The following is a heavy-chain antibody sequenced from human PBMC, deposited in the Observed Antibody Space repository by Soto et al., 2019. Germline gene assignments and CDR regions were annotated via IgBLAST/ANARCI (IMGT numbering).Heavy chain of an antibody. D-gene: IGHD3-3*01. CDR3: ARTFTIFGVGDAFDI. CDR1: GFTFDDYG. CDR2: INWNGGST. V-gene: IGHV3-20*01. Sequence: GGSLRLSCAASGFTFDDYGMSWVRQAPGKGLEWVSGINWNGGSTGYADSVKGRFTISRDNAKNSLYLQMNSLRAEDTALYHCARTFTIFGVGDAFDIWGQGTMVTVSS. J-gene: IGHJ3*02.